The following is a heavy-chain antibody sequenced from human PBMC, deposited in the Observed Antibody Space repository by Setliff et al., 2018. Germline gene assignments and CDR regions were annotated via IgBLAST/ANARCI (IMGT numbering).Heavy chain of an antibody. CDR3: ANHNPARWAVYTTPIDS. D-gene: IGHD6-19*01. J-gene: IGHJ4*02. CDR1: GFTFSTYS. Sequence: GGSLKLSCAASGFTFSTYSMSWARQAPGKGLEWVSAISGDSVSIYYADSVRGRFTISRDNSKNTLYLQMNNLRDEDTAVYYCANHNPARWAVYTTPIDSWGQGTLVTVSS. CDR2: ISGDSVSI. V-gene: IGHV3-23*01.